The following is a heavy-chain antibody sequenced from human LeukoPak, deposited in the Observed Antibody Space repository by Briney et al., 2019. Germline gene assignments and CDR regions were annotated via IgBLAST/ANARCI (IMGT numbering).Heavy chain of an antibody. J-gene: IGHJ4*02. Sequence: GASVKVSCKASGYTFTGYYMHWVRQAPGQVLEWMGWINPNSGGTNYAQKFQGRVTMTRDTSISTAYMELSRLRSDDTAVYYCARVSAHDYVYFDYWGQGTLVTVSS. CDR3: ARVSAHDYVYFDY. CDR2: INPNSGGT. D-gene: IGHD4-17*01. CDR1: GYTFTGYY. V-gene: IGHV1-2*02.